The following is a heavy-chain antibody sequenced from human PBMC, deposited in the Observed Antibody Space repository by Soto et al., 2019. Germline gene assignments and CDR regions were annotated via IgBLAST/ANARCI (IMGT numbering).Heavy chain of an antibody. V-gene: IGHV3-23*01. D-gene: IGHD3-22*01. Sequence: GGSLRLSCAVAGFTVSSNYMSWVRQAPGKGLEWVSAISGGGGSTYYADSVKGRFTISRDNSKNTVYLQMNSLRAEDTAVYYCAQDRAYDSSGYYHGPFDYWGQGTLVTVSS. CDR1: GFTVSSNY. CDR3: AQDRAYDSSGYYHGPFDY. CDR2: ISGGGGST. J-gene: IGHJ4*02.